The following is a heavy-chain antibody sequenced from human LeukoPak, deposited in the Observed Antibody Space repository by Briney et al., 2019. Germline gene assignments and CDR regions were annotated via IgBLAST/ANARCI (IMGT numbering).Heavy chain of an antibody. D-gene: IGHD2-15*01. CDR2: INRDGSEK. V-gene: IGHV3-7*01. CDR1: GFSFDDYV. Sequence: GGSLRLSCAASGFSFDDYVMIWVRQAPGKGLEWVANINRDGSEKNYVDSVKGRFTISRDNAKNSLYLQMNSLRDEDTAIYYCVRDDGNCTGSSCYDAFDIWGQGTLVTVSS. J-gene: IGHJ3*02. CDR3: VRDDGNCTGSSCYDAFDI.